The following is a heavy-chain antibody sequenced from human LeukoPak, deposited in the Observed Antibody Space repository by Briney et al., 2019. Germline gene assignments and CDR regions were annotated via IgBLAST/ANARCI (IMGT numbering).Heavy chain of an antibody. V-gene: IGHV1-69*04. CDR2: IIPILGIA. CDR3: ARSGLVHPRFDY. J-gene: IGHJ4*02. CDR1: GGTFSSYA. Sequence: SVKVSCKASGGTFSSYAISWVRQAPGQGLEWMGRIIPILGIANYAQKFQGRVTITADKSTSTAYMELSSLRSEDTAVYYCARSGLVHPRFDYCGQGTLVTVSS. D-gene: IGHD3-10*01.